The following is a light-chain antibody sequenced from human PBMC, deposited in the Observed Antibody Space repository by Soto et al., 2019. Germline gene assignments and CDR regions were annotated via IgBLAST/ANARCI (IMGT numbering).Light chain of an antibody. Sequence: QTVVTQEPSLTVSPGGTVTLTCASSTGPVTGDYYANWFQQKPGQAPKSLIYSTNNKHSWTPARFSGSLLGCKAALTLSGVQPEDEAEYYCLLYYGAAIVIFGGGTKLTVL. CDR3: LLYYGAAIVI. V-gene: IGLV7-43*01. CDR1: TGPVTGDYY. CDR2: STN. J-gene: IGLJ2*01.